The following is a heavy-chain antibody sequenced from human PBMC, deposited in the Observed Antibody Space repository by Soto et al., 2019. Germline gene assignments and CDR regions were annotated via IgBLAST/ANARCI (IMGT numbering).Heavy chain of an antibody. CDR1: GFTLSSYD. Sequence: GGSLRLSCAASGFTLSSYDIHWVRQATGEGLAWVSGIGSGGDTHYADSVKGRFIISREDGKNSLYLQMNNLRVGDTAVDYCTRKTPPTGMEVWGQGATVTVSS. CDR2: IGSGGDT. J-gene: IGHJ6*02. CDR3: TRKTPPTGMEV. V-gene: IGHV3-13*01. D-gene: IGHD3-9*01.